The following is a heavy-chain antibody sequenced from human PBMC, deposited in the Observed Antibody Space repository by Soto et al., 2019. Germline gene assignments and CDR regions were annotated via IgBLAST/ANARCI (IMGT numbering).Heavy chain of an antibody. CDR1: GFTFSSYA. D-gene: IGHD3-10*01. Sequence: EVQLLESGGGLVQPGGSLRLSCAASGFTFSSYAMSWVRQAPGKGLEWVSAISGSGGSTYYADSVKGRFTISRDNSKNALYLQMNSVRAEDTAVYYCAKDHYGSGSCMDVWGQGTTVTVSS. CDR2: ISGSGGST. V-gene: IGHV3-23*01. J-gene: IGHJ6*02. CDR3: AKDHYGSGSCMDV.